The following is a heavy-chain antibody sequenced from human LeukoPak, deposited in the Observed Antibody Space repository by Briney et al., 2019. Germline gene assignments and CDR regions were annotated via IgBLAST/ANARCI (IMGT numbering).Heavy chain of an antibody. V-gene: IGHV4-4*02. CDR3: ARDEEGYCSGGSCYL. D-gene: IGHD2-15*01. CDR2: IYHSGST. J-gene: IGHJ5*02. Sequence: SETLSLTCAVSGGSISSSNWWSWVRQPPGKGLEWIGEIYHSGSTNYNPSLKSRVTISVDKSKNQFSLKLSSVTAADTAVYYCARDEEGYCSGGSCYLWGQGTLVTVSS. CDR1: GGSISSSNW.